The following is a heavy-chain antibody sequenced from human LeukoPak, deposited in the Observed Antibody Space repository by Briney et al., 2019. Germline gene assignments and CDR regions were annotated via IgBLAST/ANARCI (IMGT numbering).Heavy chain of an antibody. Sequence: GGSLRLSCAASEFSVGSNYMTWVRQAPGKGLEWVSLIYSGGSTYYADSVKGRFTISRDNSKNTLYLQMNSLRAEDTAVYYCAKYSSGWDYRDYFDYWGQGTLVTVSS. CDR1: EFSVGSNY. CDR2: IYSGGST. J-gene: IGHJ4*02. D-gene: IGHD6-19*01. CDR3: AKYSSGWDYRDYFDY. V-gene: IGHV3-66*01.